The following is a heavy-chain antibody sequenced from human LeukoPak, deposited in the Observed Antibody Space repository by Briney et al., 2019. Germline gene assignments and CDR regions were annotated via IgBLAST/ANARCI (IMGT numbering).Heavy chain of an antibody. J-gene: IGHJ4*02. D-gene: IGHD2-15*01. Sequence: GGSLRLSCAASGFTFSSYAMHWVRQAPGKGLGWVAVISYDGSNKYYADSVKGRFTISRDNSKNTLYLQMNSLRAEDTAVYYCARDASVSLYWDFDYWGQGTLVTVSS. CDR1: GFTFSSYA. V-gene: IGHV3-30-3*01. CDR3: ARDASVSLYWDFDY. CDR2: ISYDGSNK.